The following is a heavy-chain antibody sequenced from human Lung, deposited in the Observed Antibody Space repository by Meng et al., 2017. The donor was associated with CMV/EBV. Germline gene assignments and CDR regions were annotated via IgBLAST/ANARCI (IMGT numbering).Heavy chain of an antibody. V-gene: IGHV1-2*02. CDR3: ARRVGGPDAFDI. CDR1: GYTFSGYY. J-gene: IGHJ3*02. Sequence: ASVKVSCKASGYTFSGYYIQWVRQAPGQGLEWMGWINPNSGGTNYAQIFQGRVTMTRDTSISTAYMELNRLRSDDTAVYYCARRVGGPDAFDIWGQGTMVTVSS. CDR2: INPNSGGT. D-gene: IGHD3-16*01.